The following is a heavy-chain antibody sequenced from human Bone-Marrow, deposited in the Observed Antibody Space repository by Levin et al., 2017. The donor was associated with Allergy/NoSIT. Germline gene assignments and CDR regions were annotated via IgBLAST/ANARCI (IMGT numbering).Heavy chain of an antibody. D-gene: IGHD2-15*01. J-gene: IGHJ5*02. CDR3: ARHGAPSYCSGGSCGPQNWFDP. V-gene: IGHV4-39*01. CDR2: IYYSGST. CDR1: GGSISSSSYY. Sequence: TSETLSLTCTVSGGSISSSSYYWGWIRQPPGKGLEWIGSIYYSGSTYYNPSLKSRVTISVDTSKNQFSLKLSSVTAADTAVYYCARHGAPSYCSGGSCGPQNWFDPWGQGTLVTVSS.